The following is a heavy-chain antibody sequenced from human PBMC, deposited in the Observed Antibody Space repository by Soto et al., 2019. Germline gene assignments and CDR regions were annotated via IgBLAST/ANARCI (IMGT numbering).Heavy chain of an antibody. V-gene: IGHV1-69*13. J-gene: IGHJ6*02. D-gene: IGHD3-22*01. CDR2: IIPIFGTA. CDR3: ARYYYDSSGYSRYYYGMDV. CDR1: GGTFSSYA. Sequence: ASVKVSCKASGGTFSSYAISWVRQAPGQGLEWMGGIIPIFGTANYAQKFQGRVTLTADESTSTAYMELSSLRSEDTAWYYCARYYYDSSGYSRYYYGMDVWGQGTTVTVSS.